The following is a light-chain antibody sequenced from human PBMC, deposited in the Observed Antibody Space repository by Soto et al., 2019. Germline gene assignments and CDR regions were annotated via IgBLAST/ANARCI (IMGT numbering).Light chain of an antibody. CDR2: DTS. V-gene: IGKV3-11*01. CDR3: QQRTDWPT. J-gene: IGKJ4*02. CDR1: QSISHF. Sequence: EIVLTQSPATLSLSPGESATLSCRASQSISHFLAWYQQKPGQSPRLLIDDTSSRATGIPGRFSGSGSGTYFPLTSDRLEPEYAAVYYCQQRTDWPTFGGGTKVEI.